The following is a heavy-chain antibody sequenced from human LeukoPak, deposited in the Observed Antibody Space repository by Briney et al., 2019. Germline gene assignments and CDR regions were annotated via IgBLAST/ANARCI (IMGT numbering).Heavy chain of an antibody. CDR1: GHTFSNYG. CDR2: TSYNGNT. Sequence: ASVKVSCKASGHTFSNYGISWVRQAPGLGLEWMGWTSYNGNTNDAQKFQDRVTMTTDTSTTTAYMELRSLESDDTAVYYCARHSGSGWQALGYWGQGTLVTVSS. CDR3: ARHSGSGWQALGY. D-gene: IGHD6-19*01. V-gene: IGHV1-18*04. J-gene: IGHJ4*02.